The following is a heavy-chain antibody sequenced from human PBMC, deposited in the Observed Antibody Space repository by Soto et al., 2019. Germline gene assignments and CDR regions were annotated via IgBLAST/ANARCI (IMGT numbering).Heavy chain of an antibody. CDR3: ARDVSPGSSSLYLDAFDI. Sequence: EVQLEESGGDLVQPGGSLRLSCAASGFTLSAYWMTWVRQAPGKGLEWVANINRDGIKKSYLDYVRGRFTISRDNVGNSLYLQMDSLRADDTALYYCARDVSPGSSSLYLDAFDIWGQGTMVTVSS. CDR1: GFTLSAYW. D-gene: IGHD6-13*01. J-gene: IGHJ3*02. V-gene: IGHV3-7*05. CDR2: INRDGIKK.